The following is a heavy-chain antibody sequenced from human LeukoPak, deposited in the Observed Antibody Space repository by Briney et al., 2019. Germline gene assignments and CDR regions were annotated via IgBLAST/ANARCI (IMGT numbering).Heavy chain of an antibody. CDR1: GFTFSSFW. CDR2: INEGGRI. CDR3: ARYYGSGTYSLAY. J-gene: IGHJ4*02. V-gene: IGHV4-34*01. Sequence: GSLRLSCAASGFTFSSFWMSWIRQPPGKGLEWIGEINEGGRISYNPSLKSRVTISVDTSKTQLSLKLSSVTAADTAVYYCARYYGSGTYSLAYWGQGTLVTVSP. D-gene: IGHD3-10*01.